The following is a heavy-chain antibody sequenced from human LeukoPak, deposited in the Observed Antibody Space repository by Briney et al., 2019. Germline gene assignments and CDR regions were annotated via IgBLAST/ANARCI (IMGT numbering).Heavy chain of an antibody. J-gene: IGHJ5*02. D-gene: IGHD1-26*01. V-gene: IGHV4-59*01. Sequence: PSETLSLTCTVAGVSNSSYYWRWLRPPPGQGLEWFGYIYYSGSTNYNPSLKSRVTISVDTSKNQFSLRLRSVTAADTAVYYCARGPSGSYYWFDPWGQGTLVTVSS. CDR1: GVSNSSYY. CDR2: IYYSGST. CDR3: ARGPSGSYYWFDP.